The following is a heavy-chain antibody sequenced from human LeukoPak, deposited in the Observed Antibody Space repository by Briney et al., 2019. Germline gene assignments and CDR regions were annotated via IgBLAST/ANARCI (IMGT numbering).Heavy chain of an antibody. CDR2: INPNSGGT. Sequence: ASVKVSCKASGYTFTGYYMHWVRQAPGQGLEWMGRINPNSGGTKYAQKFQGRVTMTRDTSISTAYMELSRLRFDDTAVYYCARGGANYYDSTPQILFDYWGQGTLVTVSS. CDR3: ARGGANYYDSTPQILFDY. J-gene: IGHJ4*02. V-gene: IGHV1-2*06. D-gene: IGHD3-22*01. CDR1: GYTFTGYY.